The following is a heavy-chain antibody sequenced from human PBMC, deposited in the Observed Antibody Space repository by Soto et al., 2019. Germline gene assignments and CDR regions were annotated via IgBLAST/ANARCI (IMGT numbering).Heavy chain of an antibody. J-gene: IGHJ3*02. D-gene: IGHD3-16*02. CDR2: IKQDENKI. CDR1: GVSFSTYW. V-gene: IGHV3-7*01. CDR3: AACNTSWHAAFDI. Sequence: PWGTLTLSCAASGVSFSTYWRNWVRLTPGKGLEWLAKIKQDENKIYYVDSVRRVITIFGDSDKNSLFLMMDGLTLENTAVYCCAACNTSWHAAFDIWGQGTMVTVSS.